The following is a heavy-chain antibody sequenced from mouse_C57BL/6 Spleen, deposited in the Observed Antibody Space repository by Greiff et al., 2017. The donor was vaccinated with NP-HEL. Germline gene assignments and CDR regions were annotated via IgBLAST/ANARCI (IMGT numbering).Heavy chain of an antibody. Sequence: EVKLVESEGGLVQPGSSMKLSCTASGFTFSDYYMAWVRQVPEKGLEWVANINYDGSSTYYLDSLKSRFIISSDNAKNILYLQMSSLKSEDTATYDCARDLDGYFPYFDYWGQGTTLTVSS. CDR3: ARDLDGYFPYFDY. CDR1: GFTFSDYY. D-gene: IGHD2-3*01. V-gene: IGHV5-16*01. CDR2: INYDGSST. J-gene: IGHJ2*01.